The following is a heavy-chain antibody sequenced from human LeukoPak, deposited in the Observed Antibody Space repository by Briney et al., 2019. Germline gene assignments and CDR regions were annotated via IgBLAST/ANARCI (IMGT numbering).Heavy chain of an antibody. CDR1: GGSISSSSYY. CDR3: ARPKAPYYYDSSGYHY. V-gene: IGHV4-39*07. J-gene: IGHJ4*02. D-gene: IGHD3-22*01. CDR2: IYHSGST. Sequence: SETLSLTCTVSGGSISSSSYYWGWIRQPPGKGLEWIGSIYHSGSTYYNPSLKSRVTISVDTSKNQFSLKLSSVTAADTAMYYCARPKAPYYYDSSGYHYWGQGTLVTVSS.